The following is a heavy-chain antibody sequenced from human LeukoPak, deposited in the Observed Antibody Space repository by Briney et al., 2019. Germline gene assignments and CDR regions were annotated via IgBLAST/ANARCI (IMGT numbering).Heavy chain of an antibody. D-gene: IGHD3-10*01. CDR1: GGSISSGAYY. J-gene: IGHJ4*02. Sequence: SETLSLTCTVSGGSISSGAYYWSWIRQHPGKGLEWIGYIYYSGSTYYNPSLKSRVSISVDTSKNQFSLKLSSVTAADTAVYYCARVPITMVRGIIIGGAFDYWGQGTLVTVSS. V-gene: IGHV4-31*03. CDR2: IYYSGST. CDR3: ARVPITMVRGIIIGGAFDY.